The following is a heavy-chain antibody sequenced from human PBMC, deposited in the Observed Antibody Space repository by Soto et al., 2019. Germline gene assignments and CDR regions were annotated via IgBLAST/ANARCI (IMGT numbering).Heavy chain of an antibody. D-gene: IGHD1-7*01. V-gene: IGHV4-39*01. CDR2: IYYSGST. CDR1: GGSISSSSYY. J-gene: IGHJ6*03. CDR3: ARQSATGTTTFYYYYYMDV. Sequence: SETLSLTCTVSGGSISSSSYYWGWIRQPPGKGLEWIGSIYYSGSTYYNPSLKSRVTISVDTSKNQFSLKLSSVTAADTAVYYCARQSATGTTTFYYYYYMDVWGKGTTVTVSS.